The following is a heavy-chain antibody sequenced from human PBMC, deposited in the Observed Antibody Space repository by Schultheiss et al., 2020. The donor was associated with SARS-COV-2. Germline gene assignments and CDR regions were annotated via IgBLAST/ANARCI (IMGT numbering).Heavy chain of an antibody. CDR3: TTHGDYGY. D-gene: IGHD4-17*01. CDR1: GFTFSSYA. V-gene: IGHV3-30-3*01. Sequence: GESLKISCAASGFTFSSYAMHWVRQAPGKGLEWVAVISYDGSNKYYADSVKGRFTISRDNSKNTLYLQMNSLKTEDTAVYYCTTHGDYGYWGQGTLVTVSS. J-gene: IGHJ4*02. CDR2: ISYDGSNK.